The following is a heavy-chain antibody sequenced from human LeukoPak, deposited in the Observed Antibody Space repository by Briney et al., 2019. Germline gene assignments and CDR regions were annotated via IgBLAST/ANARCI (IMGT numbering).Heavy chain of an antibody. V-gene: IGHV4-39*01. CDR3: ARLPGYSRPNWFDP. CDR1: GGSISSSSYY. CDR2: IYYSGST. D-gene: IGHD6-13*01. J-gene: IGHJ5*02. Sequence: PSETLSLTCTVSGGSISSSSYYWGGIRKPPGKGLEWMGGIYYSGSTYYNPSLKSRVTISVDTSKNQFSLKLSSVTAADTAVYYCARLPGYSRPNWFDPWGQGTLVTVSS.